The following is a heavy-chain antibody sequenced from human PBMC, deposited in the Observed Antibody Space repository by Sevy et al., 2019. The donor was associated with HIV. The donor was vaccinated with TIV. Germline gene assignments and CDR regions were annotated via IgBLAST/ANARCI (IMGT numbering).Heavy chain of an antibody. CDR1: GGSIRSYY. V-gene: IGHV4-59*13. J-gene: IGHJ4*02. CDR3: ERGGSNHDYVWWSYRFDY. Sequence: SETLSLTCTVSGGSIRSYYWSWIRQPPGKGLEWVGYINYSGSTNYNPSLKSRVTISVDTSKNQFSLKLSTVTAADMAVDCCERGGSNHDYVWWSYRFDYWGQGTLVTISS. D-gene: IGHD3-16*02. CDR2: INYSGST.